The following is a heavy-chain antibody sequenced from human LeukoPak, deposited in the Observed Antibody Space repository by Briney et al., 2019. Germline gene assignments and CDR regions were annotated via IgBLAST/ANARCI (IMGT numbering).Heavy chain of an antibody. V-gene: IGHV1-8*01. J-gene: IGHJ5*02. CDR1: GYTFTSYD. Sequence: GASVKVSCKASGYTFTSYDINWVRQATGQGLEWMGWMNPDSGNTGYAQKFQGRVTMTRNTSISTAYMELSSPRSEDTAVYYCARAEARRIAAAGIRGGFDPWGQGTLVTVSS. D-gene: IGHD6-13*01. CDR2: MNPDSGNT. CDR3: ARAEARRIAAAGIRGGFDP.